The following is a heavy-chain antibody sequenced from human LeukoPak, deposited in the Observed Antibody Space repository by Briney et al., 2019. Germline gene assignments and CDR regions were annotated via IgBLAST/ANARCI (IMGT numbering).Heavy chain of an antibody. Sequence: GGSLRLSCAASGFTFSSYAMSWVRQAPGKGQEWVSLISGSGGSTYYSDSVKGRFTISRDNSKNTLYLQMNSLRPEDTAIYYCAKSTRGYSYHYYFDYWGQGTLVTVSS. V-gene: IGHV3-23*01. CDR2: ISGSGGST. CDR3: AKSTRGYSYHYYFDY. D-gene: IGHD5-18*01. J-gene: IGHJ4*02. CDR1: GFTFSSYA.